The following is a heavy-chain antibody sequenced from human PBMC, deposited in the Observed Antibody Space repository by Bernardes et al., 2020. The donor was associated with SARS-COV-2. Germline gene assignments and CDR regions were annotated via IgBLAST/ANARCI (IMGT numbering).Heavy chain of an antibody. J-gene: IGHJ4*02. V-gene: IGHV4-34*01. CDR3: ARGRSTINFMVVVFTSAEYFFDS. CDR1: GGSFSGYQ. CDR2: INHSGGT. Sequence: SETLSLTCAVYGGSFSGYQWSWIRQPPGKGLEWIGEINHSGGTNYNSSLKSRVTISVDTSKNQFSLKLTSVTATDTAVYYCARGRSTINFMVVVFTSAEYFFDSWGQGSLVTVSS. D-gene: IGHD3-22*01.